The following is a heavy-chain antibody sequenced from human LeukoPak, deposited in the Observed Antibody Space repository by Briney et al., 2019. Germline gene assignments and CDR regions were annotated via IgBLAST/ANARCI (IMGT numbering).Heavy chain of an antibody. D-gene: IGHD5-18*01. CDR2: ISYDGSNE. Sequence: GGSLRLSCAASGFTFSSYVMHWVRQAPGKGLEWVAIISYDGSNEYYADSVKGRFTISRDNSKNTLYLQMISLRAEDTAVYYCAKARRIQLWLSWGQGTLVTVSS. V-gene: IGHV3-30*04. CDR3: AKARRIQLWLS. J-gene: IGHJ5*02. CDR1: GFTFSSYV.